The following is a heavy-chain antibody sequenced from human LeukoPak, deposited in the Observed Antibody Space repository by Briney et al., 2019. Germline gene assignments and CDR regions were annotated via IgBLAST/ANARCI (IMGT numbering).Heavy chain of an antibody. CDR3: ARGSSTPNNWFDP. J-gene: IGHJ5*02. CDR2: IYHSGST. Sequence: SETLSLTCTVSGYSISSGYYWGWIRQPPGKGLEWIGSIYHSGSTYYNPSLKSRVTISVDTSKNQFSLKLSSVTAADTAVYYCARGSSTPNNWFDPWGQGTLVTVSS. D-gene: IGHD6-13*01. V-gene: IGHV4-38-2*02. CDR1: GYSISSGYY.